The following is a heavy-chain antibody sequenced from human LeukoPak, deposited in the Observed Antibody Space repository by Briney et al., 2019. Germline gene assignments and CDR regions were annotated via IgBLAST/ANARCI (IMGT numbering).Heavy chain of an antibody. Sequence: PGGSLRLSCAASGFTFSSYAMSWVRQAPGKGLEWVSAISGSGGSTYYADPVKGRFTISRDNSKNTLYLQMNSLRAEDTAVYYCAKHSKTITMIVVVTTFDPWGQGTLVTVSS. CDR3: AKHSKTITMIVVVTTFDP. D-gene: IGHD3-22*01. CDR1: GFTFSSYA. CDR2: ISGSGGST. J-gene: IGHJ5*02. V-gene: IGHV3-23*01.